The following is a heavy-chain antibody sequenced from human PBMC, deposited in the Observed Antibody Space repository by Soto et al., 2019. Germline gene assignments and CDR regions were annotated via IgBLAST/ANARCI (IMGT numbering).Heavy chain of an antibody. Sequence: QVQLVQSGAEVKEPGASVKVSCKASGYTFTSYGISWVRQAPGQGLVWMGWISAYNGNTNYAQKLQGRGTMATDSSTSPAYLELRSLRSDDTAVYYCATDRYDGVWSAYYPIAVGFDPWGQGTMVTVSS. D-gene: IGHD3-3*01. CDR3: ATDRYDGVWSAYYPIAVGFDP. CDR1: GYTFTSYG. CDR2: ISAYNGNT. V-gene: IGHV1-18*01. J-gene: IGHJ5*02.